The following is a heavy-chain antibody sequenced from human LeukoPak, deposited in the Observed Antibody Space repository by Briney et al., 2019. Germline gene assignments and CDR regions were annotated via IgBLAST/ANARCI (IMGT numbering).Heavy chain of an antibody. D-gene: IGHD1-20*01. Sequence: GGTLRLSCAASGFTFSSYAMSWVRRAPAKGLEWVSSISGSGGSTYYADSVKGRLPISRDNSKNTLYLQMNSLRAEDTAVYYCAKGAWYNWNHYFDYWGQGTLVTVSS. CDR1: GFTFSSYA. CDR2: ISGSGGST. CDR3: AKGAWYNWNHYFDY. V-gene: IGHV3-23*01. J-gene: IGHJ4*02.